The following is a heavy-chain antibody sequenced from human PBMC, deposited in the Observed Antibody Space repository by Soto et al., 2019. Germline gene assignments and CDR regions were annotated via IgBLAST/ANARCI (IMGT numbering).Heavy chain of an antibody. Sequence: SETLSLTCAVYGGSPSGYYWSWIRQPPGKGLEWIGEINHSGSTNYNPSLKSRVTISVDTSKNQFSLKLSSVTAADTAVYYCASYYGSGSYYNWFDPWGQGTLVTVSS. CDR1: GGSPSGYY. D-gene: IGHD3-10*01. V-gene: IGHV4-34*01. CDR2: INHSGST. CDR3: ASYYGSGSYYNWFDP. J-gene: IGHJ5*02.